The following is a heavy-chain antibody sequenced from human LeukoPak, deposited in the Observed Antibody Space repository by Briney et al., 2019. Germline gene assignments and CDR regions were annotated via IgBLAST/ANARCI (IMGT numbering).Heavy chain of an antibody. CDR1: GFTFSTYW. Sequence: GGSLRLSCAASGFTFSTYWMTWVRQAPGKGLVWVSRINSDGSSTSYADSVKGRFTISRDNAKNTLYLQMNSLRAEDTAVYYCARSPRTYYYDSSGYYYDYWGQGTLVTVSS. D-gene: IGHD3-22*01. V-gene: IGHV3-74*01. CDR3: ARSPRTYYYDSSGYYYDY. J-gene: IGHJ4*02. CDR2: INSDGSST.